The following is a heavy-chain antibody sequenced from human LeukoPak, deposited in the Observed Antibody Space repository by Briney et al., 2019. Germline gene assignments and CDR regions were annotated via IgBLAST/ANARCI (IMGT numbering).Heavy chain of an antibody. V-gene: IGHV3-53*01. CDR3: AREGRFQSFDY. CDR1: GFSAGSNY. J-gene: IGHJ4*02. Sequence: PGGSLRLSCAASGFSAGSNYMSWVRQAPGKGLEWVSVIYTGGTTHYAESVMGRFTISRDDSHNTVHLHMSGLRAEDTAVYYCAREGRFQSFDYRGKGTLVAVSS. CDR2: IYTGGTT.